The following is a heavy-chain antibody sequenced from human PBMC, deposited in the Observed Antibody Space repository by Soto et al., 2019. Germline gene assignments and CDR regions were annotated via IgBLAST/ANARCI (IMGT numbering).Heavy chain of an antibody. D-gene: IGHD5-12*01. J-gene: IGHJ4*02. CDR3: VKSRGGNNFDFFD. CDR2: VRGNGDPP. V-gene: IGHV3-64D*06. Sequence: GGSLRLSCSASGFTFSSYAMHWVRQAPGKRLEYVSGVRGNGDPPFYADSVKGRFTISRDNSKNTLYLQMSSLSADDTAVYYCVKSRGGNNFDFFDWGQGALVTVPS. CDR1: GFTFSSYA.